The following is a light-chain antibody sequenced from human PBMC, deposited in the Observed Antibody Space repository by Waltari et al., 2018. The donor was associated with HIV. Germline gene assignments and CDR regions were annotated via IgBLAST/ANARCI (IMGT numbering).Light chain of an antibody. Sequence: LQMTQSPSSLSAFVGDRVTITCRASQRISTSLNWYQQKPGKAPNLLIYSASTLQSGVPSRFSGSGSGTDFTLTISSLQPEDVATYYCQQSYITPRTFGGGTKVEIK. CDR3: QQSYITPRT. J-gene: IGKJ4*01. CDR1: QRISTS. CDR2: SAS. V-gene: IGKV1-39*01.